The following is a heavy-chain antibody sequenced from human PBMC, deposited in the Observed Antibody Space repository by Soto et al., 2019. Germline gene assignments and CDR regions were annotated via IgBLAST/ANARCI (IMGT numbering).Heavy chain of an antibody. V-gene: IGHV4-30-4*01. CDR3: VREIDGDLQNLHSFPTRRSSDL. J-gene: IGHJ2*01. D-gene: IGHD6-6*01. Sequence: SSVRQTPSRGLEWIGYIYYSGTTYYNPSLKSRVTISIDTSTNQFSLRAASLVAADTAVYYCVREIDGDLQNLHSFPTRRSSDL. CDR2: IYYSGTT.